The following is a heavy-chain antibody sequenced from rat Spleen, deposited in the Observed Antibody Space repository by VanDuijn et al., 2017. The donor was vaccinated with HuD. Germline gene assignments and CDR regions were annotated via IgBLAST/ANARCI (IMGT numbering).Heavy chain of an antibody. CDR1: GFIFRNYD. V-gene: IGHV5-29*01. J-gene: IGHJ4*01. Sequence: EVQLVESGGGLVQPGRSLELSCAASGFIFRNYDMAWVRQAPTKGLGWVATISSDGRRNYYRDSVKGRFTISRDNAKSALYLQMDSLRSEDTSTYYCARHNSGYGVIYVWGQGASVTVSS. CDR3: ARHNSGYGVIYV. CDR2: ISSDGRRN. D-gene: IGHD4-3*01.